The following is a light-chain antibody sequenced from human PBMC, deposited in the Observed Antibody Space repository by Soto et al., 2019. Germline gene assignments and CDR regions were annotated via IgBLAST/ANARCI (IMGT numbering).Light chain of an antibody. J-gene: IGKJ2*01. V-gene: IGKV3D-20*01. CDR3: QQYGISPPT. CDR2: DSS. Sequence: ETVLTQSPSTLSVSPGERATLSCGASDTITSNYLAWYQRRPGLAPRLVIYDSSTRATGIPDRFSGSGSGTDFTLTISRLEPEDFAIYYCQQYGISPPTFGQGTKLEIK. CDR1: DTITSNY.